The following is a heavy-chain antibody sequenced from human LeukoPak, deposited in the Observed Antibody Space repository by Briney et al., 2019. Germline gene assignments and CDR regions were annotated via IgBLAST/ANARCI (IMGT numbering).Heavy chain of an antibody. CDR3: AREGYCSSTSCPTFDY. Sequence: PGGSLRLSCAASGFTFSSYSMNWVRQAPGKGLEWVSSISSSSSYIYYADSVKGRFTISRDSAKNSLYLQMNSLRAEDTAVYYCAREGYCSSTSCPTFDYWGQGTLVTVSS. D-gene: IGHD2-2*01. CDR2: ISSSSSYI. CDR1: GFTFSSYS. V-gene: IGHV3-21*01. J-gene: IGHJ4*02.